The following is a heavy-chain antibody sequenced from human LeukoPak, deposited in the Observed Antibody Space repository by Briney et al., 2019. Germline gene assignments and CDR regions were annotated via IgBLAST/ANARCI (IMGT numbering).Heavy chain of an antibody. CDR3: AKDKGIAAAPLDYMDV. V-gene: IGHV3-23*01. J-gene: IGHJ6*03. D-gene: IGHD6-13*01. Sequence: GGSLRLSCAASGFTFSGYAMSWVRQTPGKGLEWVSAISGSGGSTYYADSVKGRFTISRDNSKNTLYLQMNSLRAEDTAVHYCAKDKGIAAAPLDYMDVWGKGTTVTVSS. CDR2: ISGSGGST. CDR1: GFTFSGYA.